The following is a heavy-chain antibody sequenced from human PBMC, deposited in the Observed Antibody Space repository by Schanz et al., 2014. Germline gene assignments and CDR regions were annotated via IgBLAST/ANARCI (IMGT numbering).Heavy chain of an antibody. CDR1: GFTFSTCA. D-gene: IGHD6-19*01. J-gene: IGHJ4*02. CDR2: ISYDGGTK. CDR3: ARGGSSDWYGLFDS. Sequence: QVQLVESGGGVVQPGRSLRLSCAASGFTFSTCAMHWVRQAPGKGLEWVAVISYDGGTKSYADSVKGRFTISRDNAKNTLILQMNSLRAEDTAVYYCARGGSSDWYGLFDSWGPGTLVTVSS. V-gene: IGHV3-30*04.